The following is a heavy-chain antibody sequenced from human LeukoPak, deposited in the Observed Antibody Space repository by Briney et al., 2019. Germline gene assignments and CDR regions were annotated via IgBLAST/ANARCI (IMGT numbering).Heavy chain of an antibody. J-gene: IGHJ4*02. CDR1: GGSVSSGSYY. D-gene: IGHD6-19*01. Sequence: KPSETLSLTCTLSGGSVSSGSYYWRWIRQPPGEGLEWIGYIYHSGSTNYNPSLKSRVTISVDTSNNQLSLKLSSVTAADTAVYYCVRGDDGSSGWLFDYWGQGTLVTVSS. V-gene: IGHV4-61*01. CDR3: VRGDDGSSGWLFDY. CDR2: IYHSGST.